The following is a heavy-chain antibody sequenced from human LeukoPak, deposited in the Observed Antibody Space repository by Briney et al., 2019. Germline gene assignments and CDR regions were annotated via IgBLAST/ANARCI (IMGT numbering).Heavy chain of an antibody. CDR3: ARPPLLDY. J-gene: IGHJ4*02. Sequence: GGSLRLSCAASGFTFSDYRMYWVRQPPGKGLVWASYINTDGRTTKYADSVRGRFTISRDNAKNTLYLQMNSLRAEDTAVYYCARPPLLDYWGQGTLVTVSS. V-gene: IGHV3-74*03. CDR1: GFTFSDYR. CDR2: INTDGRTT. D-gene: IGHD2-21*01.